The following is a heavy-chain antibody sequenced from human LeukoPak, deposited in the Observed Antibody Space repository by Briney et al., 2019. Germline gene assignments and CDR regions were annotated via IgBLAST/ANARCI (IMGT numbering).Heavy chain of an antibody. CDR3: ARLVAAAGAFDY. Sequence: GASVKVSCKASGYTFTGYYMHWVRQAPGQGLEWMGWINPNSGGTNYAQKFQGRVTMTRDTSISTAYMELSRLKSDDTAVYYCARLVAAAGAFDYWGQGTLVTVSS. CDR1: GYTFTGYY. CDR2: INPNSGGT. D-gene: IGHD6-13*01. V-gene: IGHV1-2*02. J-gene: IGHJ4*02.